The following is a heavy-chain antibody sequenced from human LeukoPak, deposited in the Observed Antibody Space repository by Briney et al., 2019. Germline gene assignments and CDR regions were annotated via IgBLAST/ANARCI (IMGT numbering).Heavy chain of an antibody. CDR3: ARDIVGATTVNWFDP. D-gene: IGHD1-26*01. CDR1: GYTFTSYG. J-gene: IGHJ5*02. V-gene: IGHV1-18*01. Sequence: ASVKVSCKASGYTFTSYGISWVRQAPGQGLEWMGWISAYNGNTNYAQKLQGRVTMTTDTSTSTAYMELRSLRSDDTAVYYCARDIVGATTVNWFDPWGQGTLVTVSS. CDR2: ISAYNGNT.